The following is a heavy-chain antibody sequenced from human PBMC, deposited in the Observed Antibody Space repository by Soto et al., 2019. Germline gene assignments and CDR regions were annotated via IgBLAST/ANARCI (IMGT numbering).Heavy chain of an antibody. D-gene: IGHD3-3*01. CDR1: GYTFKAYA. V-gene: IGHV1-3*01. CDR2: INSGNGKT. Sequence: ASVKVSCKGSGYTFKAYAMHWVRQAPGHRLEWMGWINSGNGKTKYSQKFQDRVTITSDTSAKTAYMELRSLGSEDTAVYYCARGWAEITVFGVLNPSFGMDAWG. CDR3: ARGWAEITVFGVLNPSFGMDA. J-gene: IGHJ6*02.